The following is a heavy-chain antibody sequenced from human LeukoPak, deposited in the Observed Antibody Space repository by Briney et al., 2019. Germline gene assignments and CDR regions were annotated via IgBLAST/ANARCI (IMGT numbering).Heavy chain of an antibody. Sequence: GGSLRLSCAASGFTLSNYWMHWVRQGPGKGLVWVSRVSNDGSSTAYADSVRGRFTISRDNSKNTLYLQMNSLRAEDTAAYYCARAGYGDPHFDFWGQGTLVTVSS. CDR2: VSNDGSST. J-gene: IGHJ4*02. D-gene: IGHD4-17*01. V-gene: IGHV3-74*01. CDR3: ARAGYGDPHFDF. CDR1: GFTLSNYW.